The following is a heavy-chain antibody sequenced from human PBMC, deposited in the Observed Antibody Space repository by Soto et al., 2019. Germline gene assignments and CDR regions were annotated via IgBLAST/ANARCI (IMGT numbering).Heavy chain of an antibody. Sequence: QVQLQESGPGLVKPSQTLSLTCTVSGGSISSGGYYWSWIRQHQGKGLEWIGYIYYSGSTYYNPSLKRRVDIAGDTSNNQFSLELSYVTDAYTTVYDCARNLLHCSGGSCSYFVYWGQGTLVTVSS. CDR1: GGSISSGGYY. CDR3: ARNLLHCSGGSCSYFVY. J-gene: IGHJ4*02. D-gene: IGHD2-15*01. CDR2: IYYSGST. V-gene: IGHV4-31*03.